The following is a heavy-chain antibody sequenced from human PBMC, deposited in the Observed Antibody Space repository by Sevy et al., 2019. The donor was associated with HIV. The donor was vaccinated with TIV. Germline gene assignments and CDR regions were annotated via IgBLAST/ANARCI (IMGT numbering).Heavy chain of an antibody. Sequence: GGSLRLSCAASGFTFSGSAMHWVRQASGKGLEWVGRIRSKANSYETAHAASVKGRFTISRDDSKNTANLKINSMKTEDTAVYNGTSRRLTTVTTSSYGMDVWGQGTTVTVSS. D-gene: IGHD4-17*01. J-gene: IGHJ6*02. CDR3: TSRRLTTVTTSSYGMDV. CDR1: GFTFSGSA. CDR2: IRSKANSYET. V-gene: IGHV3-73*01.